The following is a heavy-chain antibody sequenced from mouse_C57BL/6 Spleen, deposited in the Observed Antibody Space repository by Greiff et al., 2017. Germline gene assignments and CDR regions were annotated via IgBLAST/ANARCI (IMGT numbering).Heavy chain of an antibody. V-gene: IGHV1-53*01. CDR3: ARDIYYDYDWFAY. D-gene: IGHD2-4*01. CDR2: INPSNGGT. J-gene: IGHJ3*01. CDR1: GYTFTSYW. Sequence: QVQLQQSGTELVKPGASVKLSCKASGYTFTSYWMHWVKQRPGQGLEWIGNINPSNGGTNYNEKFKSKATLTVDKSSSTAYMQLSSLTSEDSAVYYCARDIYYDYDWFAYWGQGTLVTVSA.